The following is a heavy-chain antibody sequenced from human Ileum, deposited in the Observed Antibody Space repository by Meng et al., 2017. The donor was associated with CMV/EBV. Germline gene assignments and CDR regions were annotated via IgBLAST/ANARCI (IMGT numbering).Heavy chain of an antibody. CDR3: ASGYSNYGYFQH. CDR2: INHSGST. V-gene: IGHV4-34*01. Sequence: SQTLSLTCAVYGGSFSGYYWSWIRQPPGKGLEWIGEINHSGSTNYNPSLKSRVTISVDTSKNQFSLKLSSVTAADTAVYYCASGYSNYGYFQHWGQGTLVTVSS. J-gene: IGHJ1*01. D-gene: IGHD4-11*01. CDR1: GGSFSGYY.